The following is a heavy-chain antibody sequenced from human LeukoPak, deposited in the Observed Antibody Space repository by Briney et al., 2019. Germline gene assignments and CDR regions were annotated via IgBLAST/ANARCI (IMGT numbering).Heavy chain of an antibody. CDR1: GFTFSHAW. CDR3: TTDLDGLSRYTDY. J-gene: IGHJ4*02. V-gene: IGHV3-15*01. D-gene: IGHD1-14*01. Sequence: PGGSLRLSCAASGFTFSHAWMSWVRQAPVKGLEWVGRIKSKTDGGTTDYAAPVKGRFTISRDDSKNTLYLQMNSLQTDDTAVYYCTTDLDGLSRYTDYWGQGIPVIVSS. CDR2: IKSKTDGGTT.